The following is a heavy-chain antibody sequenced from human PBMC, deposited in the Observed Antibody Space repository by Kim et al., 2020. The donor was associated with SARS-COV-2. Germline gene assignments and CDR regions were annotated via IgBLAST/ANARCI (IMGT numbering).Heavy chain of an antibody. V-gene: IGHV3-23*01. CDR1: GFTFSTYA. CDR3: AKDELAYCGGDCFSFDF. J-gene: IGHJ4*02. CDR2: ISGSGANT. D-gene: IGHD2-21*02. Sequence: GGSLRLSCAASGFTFSTYAMSWVRQAPGKGLEWVSSISGSGANTFYADSMKGRFTISRDNSKNTLYLQMNSLRVEDTAVYYCAKDELAYCGGDCFSFDFWGQGALVTVSS.